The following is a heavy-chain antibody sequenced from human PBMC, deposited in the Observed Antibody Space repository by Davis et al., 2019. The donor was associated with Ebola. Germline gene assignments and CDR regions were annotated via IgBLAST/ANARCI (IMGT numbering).Heavy chain of an antibody. D-gene: IGHD3-10*01. Sequence: ASVKVSCKASGYTFSSYAMHWVRQAPGQRLEWMGWINAGNDNTKYSQKFQGRVTITRDTSASTAYMELSSLRSDDTAVYYCARDVEVVGIAAGSYLYYYYGMDVWGQGTTVTVSS. CDR1: GYTFSSYA. CDR3: ARDVEVVGIAAGSYLYYYYGMDV. V-gene: IGHV1-3*01. J-gene: IGHJ6*02. CDR2: INAGNDNT.